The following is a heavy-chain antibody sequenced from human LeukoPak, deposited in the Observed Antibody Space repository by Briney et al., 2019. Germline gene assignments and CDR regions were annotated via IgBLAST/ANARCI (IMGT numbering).Heavy chain of an antibody. CDR2: IYYSGRT. D-gene: IGHD2-15*01. J-gene: IGHJ6*03. CDR1: GGSLSNYY. V-gene: IGHV4-59*01. Sequence: SETLSLTCTVSGGSLSNYYWGWLRQPPGKGLKWIGYIYYSGRTNYNPSLKSRVTISVDTSKNQFSLKLSSVTPADTAVYDCARGLVVLAATPYYYYYMDVWGKGTTVTVSS. CDR3: ARGLVVLAATPYYYYYMDV.